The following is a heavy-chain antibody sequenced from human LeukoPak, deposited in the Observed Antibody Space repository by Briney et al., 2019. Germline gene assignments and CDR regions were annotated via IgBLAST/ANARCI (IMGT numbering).Heavy chain of an antibody. CDR2: TYYRSKWYN. CDR1: GDSVSSNSAA. CDR3: ARSGGPDAGYSRSWPFDY. J-gene: IGHJ4*02. V-gene: IGHV6-1*01. Sequence: SQTLSLTYAISGDSVSSNSAAWNWIRQSPSRGLEGLGRTYYRSKWYNDSAVSVKSRITINPDTSKNQFSLHLNSVTPEDTAVYYCARSGGPDAGYSRSWPFDYWGQGTLVTVSS. D-gene: IGHD6-13*01.